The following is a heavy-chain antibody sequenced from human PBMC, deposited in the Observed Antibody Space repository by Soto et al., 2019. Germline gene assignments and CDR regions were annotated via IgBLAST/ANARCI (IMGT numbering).Heavy chain of an antibody. CDR3: AKDRGPVGATTDAFDI. J-gene: IGHJ3*02. D-gene: IGHD1-26*01. Sequence: GSLRLSCAASGFTFSSYAMSWVRQAPGKGLEWVSAISGSGGSTYYADSVKGRFTISRDNSKNTLYLQMNSLRAEDTAVYYCAKDRGPVGATTDAFDIWGQGTMVTVSS. V-gene: IGHV3-23*01. CDR2: ISGSGGST. CDR1: GFTFSSYA.